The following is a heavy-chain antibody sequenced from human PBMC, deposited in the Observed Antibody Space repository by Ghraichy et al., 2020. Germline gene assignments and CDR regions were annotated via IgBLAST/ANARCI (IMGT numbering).Heavy chain of an antibody. J-gene: IGHJ6*03. CDR2: IYSGGST. CDR1: GFTVSSNY. Sequence: GGSLRLSCAASGFTVSSNYMSWVRQAPGKGLEWVSVIYSGGSTYYADSVKGRFTISRDNSKNTLYLQMNSLRAEDTAVYYCARGLVGGGGYYYWYMDVWGKGTTVTVSS. D-gene: IGHD2-8*02. V-gene: IGHV3-53*01. CDR3: ARGLVGGGGYYYWYMDV.